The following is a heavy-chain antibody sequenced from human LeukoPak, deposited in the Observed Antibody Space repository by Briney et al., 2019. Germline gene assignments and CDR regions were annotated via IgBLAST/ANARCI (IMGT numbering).Heavy chain of an antibody. V-gene: IGHV3-7*01. CDR3: ARGTDIVVVVAATTSYYFDY. Sequence: PGGSPRLSCAASGFTFSSYWMSWVRQAPGKGLEWVANIKQDGSGKYYVDSVKGRFTISRDNAKNSLYLQVNSLRAEDTAVYYCARGTDIVVVVAATTSYYFDYWGQGTLVTVSS. D-gene: IGHD2-15*01. CDR1: GFTFSSYW. CDR2: IKQDGSGK. J-gene: IGHJ4*02.